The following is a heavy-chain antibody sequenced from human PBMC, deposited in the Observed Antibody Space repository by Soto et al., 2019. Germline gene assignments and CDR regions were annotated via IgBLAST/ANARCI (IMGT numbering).Heavy chain of an antibody. J-gene: IGHJ4*02. CDR3: ARGGTPFDS. CDR2: ISAYNGNT. D-gene: IGHD3-16*01. Sequence: QVQLVQSGAEVKKPGASVKVSCKTSGYTFTNFGLSWVRQAPGQGLEWMGWISAYNGNTNYAQNFQGRVTMTTDTPTGTAYRGRGSLKSDDTAVFFCARGGTPFDSWGQGPLVPVSS. V-gene: IGHV1-18*01. CDR1: GYTFTNFG.